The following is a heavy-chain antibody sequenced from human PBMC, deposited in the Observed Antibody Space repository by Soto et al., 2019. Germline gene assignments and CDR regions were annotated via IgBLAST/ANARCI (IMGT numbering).Heavy chain of an antibody. V-gene: IGHV3-23*01. J-gene: IGHJ4*02. Sequence: GGSLRLSCAASGFTFSSYAMSWVRQAPGKGLEWVSDIRVRGGSSYYAESVKGRFTISRDNSKNMLYLQMNSLGPEDTALYYCAKQDCSGSDCYEVDNWGQGTLVTVSS. D-gene: IGHD2-15*01. CDR1: GFTFSSYA. CDR2: IRVRGGSS. CDR3: AKQDCSGSDCYEVDN.